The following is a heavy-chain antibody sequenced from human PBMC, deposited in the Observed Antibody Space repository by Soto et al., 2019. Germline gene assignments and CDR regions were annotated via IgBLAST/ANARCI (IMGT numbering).Heavy chain of an antibody. CDR1: GFTFGTYA. D-gene: IGHD4-17*01. J-gene: IGHJ4*02. CDR2: ISVSGGST. Sequence: TGGSLRLSCAASGFTFGTYAMSWVRQAPGEGLEWVSAISVSGGSTYYAGSVKGRFTISRDNSKNTLYLQMNSPRAEDTAVYYCAKTTVTTREIDYWGQGTQVTVSS. V-gene: IGHV3-23*01. CDR3: AKTTVTTREIDY.